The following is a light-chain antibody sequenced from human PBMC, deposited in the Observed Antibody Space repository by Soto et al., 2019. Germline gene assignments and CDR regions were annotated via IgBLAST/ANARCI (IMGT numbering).Light chain of an antibody. J-gene: IGLJ1*01. CDR3: CSYAGSYTFDYV. Sequence: QSVLAQPASVSGSPGQSITISCTGTSSDVGGYNYVSWYQQHPGKAPKLMVYEVINRPSGVPDRFSGSKSGNTASLTISGLQAEDEADYYCCSYAGSYTFDYVFGTGTKVTVL. CDR2: EVI. V-gene: IGLV2-11*01. CDR1: SSDVGGYNY.